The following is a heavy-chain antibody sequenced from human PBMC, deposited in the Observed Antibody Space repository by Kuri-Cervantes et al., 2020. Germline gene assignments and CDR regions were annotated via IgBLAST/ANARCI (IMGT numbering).Heavy chain of an antibody. CDR2: SNAGNGNT. CDR3: AKRDRPHDAFHL. D-gene: IGHD2-21*02. CDR1: GYTFTSYA. J-gene: IGHJ3*01. V-gene: IGHV1-3*02. Sequence: ASVKVSCKASGYTFTSYAMHWVRQAPGQRLEWMGWSNAGNGNTKYSQEFQGRVTITRDTSASTAYMELSSLRTEDTAVYYCAKRDRPHDAFHLWGQGTMVTVSS.